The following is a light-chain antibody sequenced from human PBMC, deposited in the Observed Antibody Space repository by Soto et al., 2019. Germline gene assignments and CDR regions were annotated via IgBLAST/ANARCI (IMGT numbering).Light chain of an antibody. Sequence: AIQMTQSPSSLSASVGDRATISCRASQGIGNALDSYQHKPGKPPKVLIYGASNLQSEVPPRFSGSGSGADFTLAISSLQPEDSATYYCLQDINYPWTFGQGAKVEIK. J-gene: IGKJ1*01. V-gene: IGKV1-6*01. CDR3: LQDINYPWT. CDR1: QGIGNA. CDR2: GAS.